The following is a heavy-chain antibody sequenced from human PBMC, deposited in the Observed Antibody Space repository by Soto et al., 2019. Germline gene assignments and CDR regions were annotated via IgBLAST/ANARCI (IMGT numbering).Heavy chain of an antibody. CDR1: GFSLSDHY. V-gene: IGHV3-72*01. D-gene: IGHD3-16*01. J-gene: IGHJ4*02. CDR3: SRDFTALGTYAVDY. Sequence: EVQLVESGGGLVQPGGSLRLSCTACGFSLSDHYVDWVRQAPGKGLEWVGRSRNKANSYTTEYAASVRGRFTISRDDSRNSLYLQMDSLKTEDTAVYYCSRDFTALGTYAVDYWGQGTLVTVSS. CDR2: SRNKANSYTT.